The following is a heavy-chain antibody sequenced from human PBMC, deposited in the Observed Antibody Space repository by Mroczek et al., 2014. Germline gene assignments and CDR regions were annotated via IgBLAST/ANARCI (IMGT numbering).Heavy chain of an antibody. Sequence: QVQLQQWGPGLVKPSETLSLTCTVSGGSISSYYWSWIRQPPGKGLEWIGYIYYSGSTNYNPSLKSRVTISVDTSKNQFSLKLSSVTAADTAVYYCARGPSRIVVATYMDVWGKGPRSPSP. D-gene: IGHD2-21*02. CDR2: IYYSGST. V-gene: IGHV4-59*01. J-gene: IGHJ6*03. CDR1: GGSISSYY. CDR3: ARGPSRIVVATYMDV.